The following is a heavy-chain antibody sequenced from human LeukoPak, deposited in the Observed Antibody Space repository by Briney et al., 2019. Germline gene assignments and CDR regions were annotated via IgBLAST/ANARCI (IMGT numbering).Heavy chain of an antibody. J-gene: IGHJ4*02. CDR1: GYTFTSYD. D-gene: IGHD2-15*01. V-gene: IGHV1-8*01. CDR3: ATSTRYCSGGSCYPPSDY. CDR2: MNPNSGNT. Sequence: ASVKVSCKASGYTFTSYDINWVRQATGQGLEWMGWMNPNSGNTGYAQKFQGRVTITADESTNTVYMELSSLRSEDTAVYYCATSTRYCSGGSCYPPSDYWGQGTLVTVSS.